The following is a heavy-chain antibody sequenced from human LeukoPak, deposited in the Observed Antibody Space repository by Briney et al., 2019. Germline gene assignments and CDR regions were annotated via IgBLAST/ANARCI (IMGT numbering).Heavy chain of an antibody. Sequence: SETLSLTCAVSGDSVTSGGYFWTWIRQLPGKGLEWIGSISNSGTTSYNPSLKSRLSISLDTSNNHFSLRLGSVTAADTAVYYCARDVVVTSSPDAFDIWGQGTMAIVSS. CDR2: ISNSGTT. D-gene: IGHD2-21*02. J-gene: IGHJ3*02. CDR3: ARDVVVTSSPDAFDI. V-gene: IGHV4-31*11. CDR1: GDSVTSGGYF.